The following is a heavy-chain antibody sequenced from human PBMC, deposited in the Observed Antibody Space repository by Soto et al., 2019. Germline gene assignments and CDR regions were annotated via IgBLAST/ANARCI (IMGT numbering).Heavy chain of an antibody. CDR2: INPNSGGT. J-gene: IGHJ4*02. CDR1: GYTFTGYY. Sequence: ASVKVSCKASGYTFTGYYMHWVRQAPGQGLEWMGWINPNSGGTNYAQKFQGRVTMTRDTSISTAYMELSRLRSDDTAVYYCARDSVRITGTTDYWGQGTLVTVSS. CDR3: ARDSVRITGTTDY. D-gene: IGHD1-7*01. V-gene: IGHV1-2*02.